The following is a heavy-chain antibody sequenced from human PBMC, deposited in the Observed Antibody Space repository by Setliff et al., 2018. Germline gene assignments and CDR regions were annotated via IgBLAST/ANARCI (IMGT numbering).Heavy chain of an antibody. D-gene: IGHD3-10*01. CDR2: INYYGSIFDDGTTYST. V-gene: IGHV4-39*01. Sequence: SETLSLTCTVSGGSISNSTFYWGWIRQPPGKGLEWIGSINYYGSIFDDGTTYSTYYNPSLKSRATISIDTSKSQFSLKLSSVTAADTAVYYCARHATYYYGSGNLPFDSWGQGTLVTVSS. J-gene: IGHJ4*02. CDR3: ARHATYYYGSGNLPFDS. CDR1: GGSISNSTFY.